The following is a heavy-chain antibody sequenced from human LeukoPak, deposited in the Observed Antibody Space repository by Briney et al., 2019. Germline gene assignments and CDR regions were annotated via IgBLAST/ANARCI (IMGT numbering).Heavy chain of an antibody. J-gene: IGHJ3*02. CDR3: ASWGAFDI. Sequence: GGSLRLSCAASGFTFGSYAMHWVRQAPGKGLEWVALISFDESNKYYADSVKGRFTISRDNYKNTLYLQMNSLRVEDTAVYYCASWGAFDIWGQGTMVTVSS. CDR2: ISFDESNK. D-gene: IGHD3-16*01. V-gene: IGHV3-30*03. CDR1: GFTFGSYA.